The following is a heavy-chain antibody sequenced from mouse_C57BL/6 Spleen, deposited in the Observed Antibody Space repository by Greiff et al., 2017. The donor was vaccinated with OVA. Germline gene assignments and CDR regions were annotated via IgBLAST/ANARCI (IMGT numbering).Heavy chain of an antibody. J-gene: IGHJ3*01. CDR2: IYPGDGDT. CDR3: ASQYGSSAWFAY. CDR1: GYAFSSYW. D-gene: IGHD1-1*01. V-gene: IGHV1-80*01. Sequence: VQLQQSGAELVKPGASVKISCKASGYAFSSYWINWVKQRPGQGLEWIGQIYPGDGDTNYNGKFKGKATLTADKSSSTAYMQVCSLTSGDSAVYFCASQYGSSAWFAYWGQGTLVTVSA.